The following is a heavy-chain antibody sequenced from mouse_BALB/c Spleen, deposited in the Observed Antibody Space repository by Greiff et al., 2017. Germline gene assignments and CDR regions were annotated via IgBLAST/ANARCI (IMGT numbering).Heavy chain of an antibody. CDR1: GFTFSSYA. D-gene: IGHD1-1*01. CDR3: AREDYGSSYYAMDY. CDR2: ISSGGSYT. J-gene: IGHJ4*01. V-gene: IGHV5-9-4*01. Sequence: DVKLQESGGGLVKPGGSLKLSCAASGFTFSSYAMSWVRQSPEKRLEWVAEISSGGSYTYYPDTVTGRFTISRDNAKNTLYLEMSSLRSEDTAMYYCAREDYGSSYYAMDYWGQGTSVTVSS.